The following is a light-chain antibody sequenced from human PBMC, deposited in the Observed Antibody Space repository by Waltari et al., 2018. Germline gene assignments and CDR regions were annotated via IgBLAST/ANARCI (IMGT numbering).Light chain of an antibody. V-gene: IGKV2-28*01. Sequence: IVMTQSPVSLPVTHGEPASIACRSNQSLLNSNGYNFLDWDLQKPGQAPQLLIYLGSNRASGVPDRFSGSGSGTDFTLRISRVEAEDVGIYYCMQARQTPLTFGGGTKVEIK. CDR3: MQARQTPLT. CDR1: QSLLNSNGYNF. CDR2: LGS. J-gene: IGKJ4*01.